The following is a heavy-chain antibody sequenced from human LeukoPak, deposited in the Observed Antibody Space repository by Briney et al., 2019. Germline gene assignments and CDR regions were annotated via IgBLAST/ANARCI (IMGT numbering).Heavy chain of an antibody. CDR1: GGSLSSSNFF. D-gene: IGHD1-26*01. CDR2: IYTSGST. CDR3: ARETIYLNGSYYSYYYYYMDV. J-gene: IGHJ6*03. Sequence: SETLSLTCTVSGGSLSSSNFFWSWIRQPAGKGLEWIGRIYTSGSTNYNPSLKSRVTISVDTSKNQFSLKLSSVTAADTAVYYCARETIYLNGSYYSYYYYYMDVWGKGTTVTISS. V-gene: IGHV4-61*02.